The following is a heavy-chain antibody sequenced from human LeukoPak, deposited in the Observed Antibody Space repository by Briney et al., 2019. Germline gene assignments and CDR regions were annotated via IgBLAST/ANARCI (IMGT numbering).Heavy chain of an antibody. J-gene: IGHJ4*02. V-gene: IGHV1-69*06. CDR3: ARDPAGYSSSWYPLGYDY. CDR1: GGTFSSYA. Sequence: SVKVSCNASGGTFSSYAISWVRQAPGQGLEWMGGIIPIFGTANYAQKFQGRVTITADKSTSTAYMELSSLRSDDTAVYYCARDPAGYSSSWYPLGYDYWGQGTLVTVSS. D-gene: IGHD6-13*01. CDR2: IIPIFGTA.